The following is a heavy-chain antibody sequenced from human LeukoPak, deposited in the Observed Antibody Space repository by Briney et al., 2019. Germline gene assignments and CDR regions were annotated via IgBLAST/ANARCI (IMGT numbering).Heavy chain of an antibody. Sequence: GESLKISCKGSGYSFSDYWIGWVRQMPGKGLEWMGIIYPGESETRYSPSVQGQVTISADKSITTAYLQWSSLKASDTAMYYCAKLGAYSSSWYGFFDYWGQGTLVAVSS. CDR3: AKLGAYSSSWYGFFDY. CDR1: GYSFSDYW. D-gene: IGHD6-13*01. J-gene: IGHJ4*02. CDR2: IYPGESET. V-gene: IGHV5-51*01.